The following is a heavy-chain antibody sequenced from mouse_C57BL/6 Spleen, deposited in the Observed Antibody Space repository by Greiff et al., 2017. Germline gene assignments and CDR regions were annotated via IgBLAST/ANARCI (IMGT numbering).Heavy chain of an antibody. CDR1: GYTFTSYW. Sequence: QVQLQQPGAELVKPGASVKLSCKASGYTFTSYWMHWVKQRPGQGLEWIGMILPNSGSTNYNEKFKRKATLTVDKSSSTADMQLRSLTSEESAVYYCAREGCIGDCYPYAMDYWGKGTSVTVSS. CDR3: AREGCIGDCYPYAMDY. D-gene: IGHD2-3*01. J-gene: IGHJ4*01. V-gene: IGHV1-64*01. CDR2: ILPNSGST.